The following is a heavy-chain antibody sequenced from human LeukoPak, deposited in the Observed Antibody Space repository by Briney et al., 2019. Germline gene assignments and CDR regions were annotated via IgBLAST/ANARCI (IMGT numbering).Heavy chain of an antibody. D-gene: IGHD3-10*01. CDR1: GVSISSSY. V-gene: IGHV4-59*12. J-gene: IGHJ4*02. Sequence: SETLSLTCTVSGVSISSSYWSWIRQPPGKGLEWIGYIYYTGSTTYNPSLKSRVTISVDTSKNQFSLKLSSVTAADTAVYYCARERRFGELLWGQGTLVTVSS. CDR3: ARERRFGELL. CDR2: IYYTGST.